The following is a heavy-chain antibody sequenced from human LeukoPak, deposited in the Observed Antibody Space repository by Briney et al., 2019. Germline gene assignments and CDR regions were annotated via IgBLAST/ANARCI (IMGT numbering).Heavy chain of an antibody. CDR2: INPSGGST. J-gene: IGHJ4*02. CDR1: GYTFTTYY. V-gene: IGHV1-46*01. Sequence: EASVKVSCKASGYTFTTYYMHWVRQAPGQGLERMGIINPSGGSTLYAQKFQGRVTMTRDTSTSTVYMELSSLRSEDTAVYYCVASSSFDYWGQGTLVTVSS. CDR3: VASSSFDY. D-gene: IGHD6-6*01.